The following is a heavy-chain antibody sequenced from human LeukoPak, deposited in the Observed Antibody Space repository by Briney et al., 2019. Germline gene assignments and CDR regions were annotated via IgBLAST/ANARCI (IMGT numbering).Heavy chain of an antibody. V-gene: IGHV1-69*05. CDR1: GGTFSSYA. Sequence: SVKVSCKAPGGTFSSYAISWVRQAPGQGLEWMGRIIPIFGTANYAQKFQGRVTITTDESTSTAYMELSSLRSEDTAVYYCARANSGYDPAFDIWGQGTMVTVSS. CDR2: IIPIFGTA. D-gene: IGHD5-12*01. J-gene: IGHJ3*02. CDR3: ARANSGYDPAFDI.